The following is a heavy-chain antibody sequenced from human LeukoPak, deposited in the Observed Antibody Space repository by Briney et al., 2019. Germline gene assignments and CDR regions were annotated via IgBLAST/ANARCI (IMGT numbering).Heavy chain of an antibody. J-gene: IGHJ4*02. Sequence: PGGSLRLSCAASGFTFSVYPMSWVRQAPGKGLEWVSAIGTSGGSGDTYYADSVKGRFSISRDNSKNTVYLQMNSPRAEDTAVYYCATHFYDSSGYHRLFDFWGQGTLVTVSS. CDR2: IGTSGGSGDT. CDR3: ATHFYDSSGYHRLFDF. CDR1: GFTFSVYP. D-gene: IGHD3-22*01. V-gene: IGHV3-23*01.